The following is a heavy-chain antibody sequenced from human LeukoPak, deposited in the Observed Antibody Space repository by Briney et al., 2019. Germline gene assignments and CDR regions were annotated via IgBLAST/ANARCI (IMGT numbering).Heavy chain of an antibody. Sequence: SESLSLTCTVSGGSITDSSYYWGWIRQPPGKGLEWIGSMYYSGGTYYNPSLKSRITISVDTSKNQVSLKLSSVTAADTAVFYCARRLPGTFKEAFDCWGQGTLVTVSS. CDR2: MYYSGGT. CDR3: ARRLPGTFKEAFDC. CDR1: GGSITDSSYY. J-gene: IGHJ4*01. V-gene: IGHV4-39*01. D-gene: IGHD1-1*01.